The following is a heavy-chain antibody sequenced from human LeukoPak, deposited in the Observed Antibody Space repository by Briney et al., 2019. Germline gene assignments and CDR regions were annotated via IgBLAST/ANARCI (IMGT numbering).Heavy chain of an antibody. J-gene: IGHJ6*02. V-gene: IGHV3-9*01. Sequence: GGSLRLSCAATGFTFKDYGMHWVRHPPGKGLEWVSSINWNGGGTDYADSVKGRFTISRDNAKNSLYLQLSSLRPEDTVLYYCAKHMRATNTYSFFGLDVWGQGTTVTVSS. CDR1: GFTFKDYG. D-gene: IGHD1-26*01. CDR2: INWNGGGT. CDR3: AKHMRATNTYSFFGLDV.